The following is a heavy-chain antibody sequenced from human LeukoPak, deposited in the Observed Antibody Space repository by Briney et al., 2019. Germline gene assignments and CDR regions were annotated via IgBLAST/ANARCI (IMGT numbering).Heavy chain of an antibody. CDR1: GGSISSSSYY. CDR3: ARIKATVTSFKFDY. Sequence: SETLSLTCTVSGGSISSSSYYWGWIRQPPGKGLEWIGSIYYSGSTYYNPSLKSRVTISVDTSKNQFSLKPSSVTAADTAVYYCARIKATVTSFKFDYWGQGTLVTVSS. J-gene: IGHJ4*02. CDR2: IYYSGST. D-gene: IGHD4-17*01. V-gene: IGHV4-39*01.